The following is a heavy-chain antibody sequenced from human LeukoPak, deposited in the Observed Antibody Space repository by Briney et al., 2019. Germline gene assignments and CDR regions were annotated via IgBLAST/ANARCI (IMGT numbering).Heavy chain of an antibody. Sequence: SETLSLTCSVSGGSINVYYWNWIRQAPGKGLEWIGSISYSGSTNYNPSLKSRVTISMDTSKNRFSLKVSSVIAADTAMYYCARGGSRSYTSSTLDYWGQGTLVTVSS. CDR1: GGSINVYY. CDR2: ISYSGST. CDR3: ARGGSRSYTSSTLDY. D-gene: IGHD6-6*01. V-gene: IGHV4-59*01. J-gene: IGHJ4*02.